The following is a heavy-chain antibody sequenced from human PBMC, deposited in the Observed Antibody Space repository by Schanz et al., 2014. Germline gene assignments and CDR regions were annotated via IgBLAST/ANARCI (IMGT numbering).Heavy chain of an antibody. D-gene: IGHD2-15*01. Sequence: EEQLLQSGGGLVQPGGSLRLSCAASGFTFGSYGMTWVRQGPGKGLEWVSAVSGSGGSTYYADSVKGRFTIARVNSDSAHYQQTNSLSADDTAVYDCAKEMGSSSGGTCSDYYYYGLDVWGQGTTVTVSS. CDR2: VSGSGGST. CDR3: AKEMGSSSGGTCSDYYYYGLDV. V-gene: IGHV3-23*01. J-gene: IGHJ6*02. CDR1: GFTFGSYG.